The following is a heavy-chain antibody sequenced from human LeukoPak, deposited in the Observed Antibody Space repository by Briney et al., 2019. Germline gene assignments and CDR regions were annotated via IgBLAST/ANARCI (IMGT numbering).Heavy chain of an antibody. CDR2: INPSGGST. D-gene: IGHD3-3*01. CDR1: GYTFTAYY. V-gene: IGHV1-46*01. J-gene: IGHJ4*02. Sequence: ASVKVSCKASGYTFTAYYMHWVRQAPGQGLEWMGIINPSGGSTTYAQKFQGRVAMTRDTSTSTAYMELRSLRSDDTAVYYCAREPELRFLDYWGQGTLVTVSS. CDR3: AREPELRFLDY.